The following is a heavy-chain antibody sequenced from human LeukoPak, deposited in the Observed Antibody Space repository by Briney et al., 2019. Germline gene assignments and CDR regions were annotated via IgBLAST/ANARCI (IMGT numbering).Heavy chain of an antibody. Sequence: GGSLRLSCAASGFTFSNSAMHWVRQAPGKGLEWVAVISNDGGEKYYADSVKGRFTISRDNSKNTLYLQMNSLRTEDTAVYYCAREGAVVRPFDYWGQGTLVTVSS. J-gene: IGHJ4*02. CDR3: AREGAVVRPFDY. CDR1: GFTFSNSA. V-gene: IGHV3-30*04. CDR2: ISNDGGEK. D-gene: IGHD2-2*01.